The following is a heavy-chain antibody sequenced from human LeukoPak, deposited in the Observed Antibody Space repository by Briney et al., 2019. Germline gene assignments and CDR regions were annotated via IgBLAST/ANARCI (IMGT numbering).Heavy chain of an antibody. J-gene: IGHJ3*02. CDR1: EFTFSTYA. V-gene: IGHV3-64D*06. CDR2: ISSNGGST. CDR3: AIAAAATEAFDI. Sequence: GGSLRLSCSASEFTFSTYAMHWVRQASGKGLEYVSAISSNGGSTYYADSVKGRFTISRDNSKNTLYFQMNSLRAEDTAVYYCAIAAAATEAFDIWGQGTMVTVSS. D-gene: IGHD6-13*01.